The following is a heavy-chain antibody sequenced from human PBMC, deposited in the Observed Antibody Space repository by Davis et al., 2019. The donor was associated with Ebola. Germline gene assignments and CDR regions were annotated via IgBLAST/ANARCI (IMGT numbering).Heavy chain of an antibody. CDR1: GFTIDDYG. J-gene: IGHJ4*02. V-gene: IGHV3-9*01. CDR2: ITWNSGSI. CDR3: ATGRGYYYDT. Sequence: PGGSLRLSCAASGFTIDDYGMHWVRQAPGKGLEWVSGITWNSGSIDYADSVKGRFTISRDNARNSLYLQMNSLRAEDTALYYCATGRGYYYDTWGQGTLVTVSS. D-gene: IGHD3-22*01.